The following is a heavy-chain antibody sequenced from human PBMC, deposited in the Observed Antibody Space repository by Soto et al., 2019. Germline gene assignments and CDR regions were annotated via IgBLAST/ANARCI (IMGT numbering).Heavy chain of an antibody. V-gene: IGHV3-23*01. D-gene: IGHD2-8*01. CDR3: AKVRLTDYLRYAPHL. Sequence: EVQLLESGGGLVQPGGSLRLACAASGFTFNNYAMNWVRQAPGRGLEWVSIISPNGDSTYYADSVKGRFTISRENSQKTVFLQMNSLRAEDTAIYFCAKVRLTDYLRYAPHLWGQGTLVTVSS. J-gene: IGHJ3*01. CDR1: GFTFNNYA. CDR2: ISPNGDST.